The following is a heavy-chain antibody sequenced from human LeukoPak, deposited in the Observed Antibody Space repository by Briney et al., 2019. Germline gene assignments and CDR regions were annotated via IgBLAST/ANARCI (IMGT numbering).Heavy chain of an antibody. Sequence: ASVKVSCKASGYTFTDYYMHWVRQAPGPGLEWMGWTHPRTGATNSAQKFQGRVTMTRDTSISTAYLELSRLSSDATAVYYYARDISRMAGLYYFDSWGQGTLVTVYS. CDR2: THPRTGAT. D-gene: IGHD3/OR15-3a*01. CDR3: ARDISRMAGLYYFDS. CDR1: GYTFTDYY. J-gene: IGHJ4*02. V-gene: IGHV1-2*02.